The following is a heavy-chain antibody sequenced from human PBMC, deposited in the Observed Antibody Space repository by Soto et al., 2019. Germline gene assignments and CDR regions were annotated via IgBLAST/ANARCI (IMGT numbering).Heavy chain of an antibody. Sequence: QLQLQESGPGLVKPSETLSLTCTVSGGSISSSSYYWGWIRQPPGKGLEWIGSIYYSGSTYYNPSLKSRGPISADTSENQFSLKLSSAAAAATAVYHCARREVGSSLRYWGQGTLVTVSS. J-gene: IGHJ4*02. CDR1: GGSISSSSYY. CDR2: IYYSGST. CDR3: ARREVGSSLRY. V-gene: IGHV4-39*01. D-gene: IGHD6-13*01.